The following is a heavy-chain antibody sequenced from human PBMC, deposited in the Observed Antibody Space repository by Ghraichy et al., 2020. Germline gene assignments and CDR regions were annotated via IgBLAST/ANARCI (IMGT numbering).Heavy chain of an antibody. CDR3: AKEERKALWSRNHYYSMDV. J-gene: IGHJ6*02. CDR1: GFTFGEYS. D-gene: IGHD2-21*01. CDR2: ISGDGKDI. Sequence: GGSLRLSFAASGFTFGEYSMFWVRQAPGKGLEWVSGISGDGKDIDYGDSVKGRFTISRDSRKNSVFLEMNSLRTEDTALYYCAKEERKALWSRNHYYSMDVRGQWTTVIVSS. V-gene: IGHV3-43*02.